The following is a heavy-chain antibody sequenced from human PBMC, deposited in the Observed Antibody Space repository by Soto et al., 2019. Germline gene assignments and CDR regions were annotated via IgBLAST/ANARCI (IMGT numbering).Heavy chain of an antibody. D-gene: IGHD2-21*02. CDR3: AVVYCGGDCYSKGDAFDI. CDR1: GYTFTSYG. V-gene: IGHV1-18*01. Sequence: ASVKVSCKASGYTFTSYGISWVRQAPGQGLEWMGWISAYNGNTNYAQKLQGRVTMTTDTSTSTAYMELRSLRSDDTAVYYCAVVYCGGDCYSKGDAFDIWGQGTMVT. J-gene: IGHJ3*02. CDR2: ISAYNGNT.